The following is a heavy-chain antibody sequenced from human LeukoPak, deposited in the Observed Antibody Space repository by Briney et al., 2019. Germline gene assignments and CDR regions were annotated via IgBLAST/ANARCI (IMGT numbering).Heavy chain of an antibody. Sequence: PGGSLRLSCAASGFTFSSYAVSWVRQAPGKGLEWVSAISGSGGSTYYADSVKGRFTISRDNSKNTLYLQMNSLRAEDTAVYYCAKASVGATWEYFDYWGQGTLVTVSS. D-gene: IGHD1-26*01. J-gene: IGHJ4*02. CDR3: AKASVGATWEYFDY. CDR2: ISGSGGST. CDR1: GFTFSSYA. V-gene: IGHV3-23*01.